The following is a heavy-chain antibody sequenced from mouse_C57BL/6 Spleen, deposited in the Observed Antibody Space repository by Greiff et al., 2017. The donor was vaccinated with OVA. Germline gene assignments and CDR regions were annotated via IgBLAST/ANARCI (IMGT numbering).Heavy chain of an antibody. CDR1: GFSLTSYG. Sequence: VQLQQSGPGLVAPSQSLSITCTVSGFSLTSYGVHWVRQPPGKGLEWLVVIWSDGSTTYNSALKSRLSISKDNSKSQVFLKMNSLQTDDTAMYYCARHAPFYDYDDGYAMDYWGQGTSVTVSS. D-gene: IGHD2-4*01. CDR3: ARHAPFYDYDDGYAMDY. CDR2: IWSDGST. J-gene: IGHJ4*01. V-gene: IGHV2-6-1*01.